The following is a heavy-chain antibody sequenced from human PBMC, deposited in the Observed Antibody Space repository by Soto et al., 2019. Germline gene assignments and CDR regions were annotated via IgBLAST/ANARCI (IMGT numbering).Heavy chain of an antibody. CDR3: ARRGAVRGITDDDAFDI. D-gene: IGHD3-10*01. CDR1: GYTFTSYD. Sequence: QVQLVQSGAEVKKPGASVKVSCKASGYTFTSYDINWVRQATGQGLEWMGWMNPNSGNTGYAQKFQGRATMTRNTSISTAYMELSSLRSEDTAVYYCARRGAVRGITDDDAFDIWGQGTMVTVSS. J-gene: IGHJ3*02. CDR2: MNPNSGNT. V-gene: IGHV1-8*01.